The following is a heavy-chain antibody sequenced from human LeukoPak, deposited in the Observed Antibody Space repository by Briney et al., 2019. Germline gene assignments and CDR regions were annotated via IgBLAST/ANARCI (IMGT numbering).Heavy chain of an antibody. V-gene: IGHV3-33*01. Sequence: GRSLRLSCAASGFTFSSYGMHWVRQSPGKGLEWVAVIWYDGSTKVYADSVKGRFTISRDNSRNTMYLQMNSLRGEDTALYYCARDFYRSENGFDIWGQGTTVTVSS. J-gene: IGHJ3*02. CDR3: ARDFYRSENGFDI. CDR2: IWYDGSTK. D-gene: IGHD6-19*01. CDR1: GFTFSSYG.